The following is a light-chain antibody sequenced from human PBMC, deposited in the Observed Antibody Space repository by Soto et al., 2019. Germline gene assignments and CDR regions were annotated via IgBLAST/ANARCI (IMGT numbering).Light chain of an antibody. J-gene: IGKJ4*01. V-gene: IGKV3-11*01. CDR3: HQRSNWPPLT. CDR1: QSVSTF. Sequence: EIVLTQSPATLSLSPGERATLSCRGSQSVSTFLAWYQQRPGQPPRLVIYDASRRATGIPSRFSGSGSGTDFTLTISSLEPDDFAIYYCHQRSNWPPLTFGGGTKVEIK. CDR2: DAS.